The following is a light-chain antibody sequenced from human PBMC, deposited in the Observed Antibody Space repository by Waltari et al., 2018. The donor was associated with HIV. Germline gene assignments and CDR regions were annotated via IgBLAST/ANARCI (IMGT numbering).Light chain of an antibody. V-gene: IGLV2-14*01. Sequence: QFALTQPASVSGSPGKSITVSCTGTNSEIGYYNYVSWSQQHPGKAPKLIIYEVSNRPSGVSNRFSGSKSGNTASLTISGLQAEDEADYFCSSLTNSATLSVLFGGGTKLTVL. J-gene: IGLJ3*02. CDR3: SSLTNSATLSVL. CDR1: NSEIGYYNY. CDR2: EVS.